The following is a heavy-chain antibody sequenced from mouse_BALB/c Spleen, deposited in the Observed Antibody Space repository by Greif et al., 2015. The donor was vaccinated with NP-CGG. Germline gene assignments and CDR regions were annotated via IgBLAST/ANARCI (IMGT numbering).Heavy chain of an antibody. V-gene: IGHV5-6-3*01. CDR3: PSAMDY. Sequence: EVKLMESGGGLVQPGGSLKLSCAASGFTFSSYGMSWVRQTPDKRLELVATINSNGGSTYYPDSVKGRFTISRDNAKNTLYLQMSSLKSEDTAMYYCPSAMDYWGQGTSVTVSS. CDR2: INSNGGST. CDR1: GFTFSSYG. J-gene: IGHJ4*01.